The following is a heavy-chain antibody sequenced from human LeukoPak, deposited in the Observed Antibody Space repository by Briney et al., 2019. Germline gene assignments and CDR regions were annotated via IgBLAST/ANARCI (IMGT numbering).Heavy chain of an antibody. D-gene: IGHD1-26*01. CDR2: INPSGGST. CDR1: GYTFTSYY. V-gene: IGHV1-46*01. J-gene: IGHJ4*02. CDR3: ATGSIVGATSY. Sequence: ASVKVSCKASGYTFTSYYMHWVRQAPGQGLEWMGIINPSGGSTSYAQKFQGRVTMTEDTSTDTAYMELTSLRSEDTAVYYCATGSIVGATSYWGQGTLVTVSS.